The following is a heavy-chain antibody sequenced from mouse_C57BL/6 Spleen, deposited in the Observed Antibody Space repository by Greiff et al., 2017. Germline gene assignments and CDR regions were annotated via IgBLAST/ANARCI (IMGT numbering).Heavy chain of an antibody. Sequence: VQLKESGGDLVKPGGSLKLSCAASGFTFSSYGMSWVRQTPDKRLEWVATISSGGSYTYYPDGVKGRFTISRDNAKNTLYLQMSTLKSEDTAMDYCARRDYNGSSCDYWGQGTTRTVSS. CDR2: ISSGGSYT. J-gene: IGHJ2*01. CDR1: GFTFSSYG. V-gene: IGHV5-6*01. CDR3: ARRDYNGSSCDY. D-gene: IGHD1-1*01.